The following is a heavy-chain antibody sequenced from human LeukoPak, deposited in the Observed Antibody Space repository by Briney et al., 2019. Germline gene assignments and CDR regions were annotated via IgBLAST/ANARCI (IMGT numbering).Heavy chain of an antibody. CDR2: INPSGGST. CDR1: GYTFTSYY. CDR3: ARVFKDYGDYAYFDL. V-gene: IGHV1-46*01. D-gene: IGHD4-17*01. Sequence: GASVKVSCKASGYTFTSYYMHWVRQAPGQGLEWMGIINPSGGSTSYAQKFQGRVTMTRDMSTSTVYMELSSLRSEDTAVYYCARVFKDYGDYAYFDLWGRGTLVTVSS. J-gene: IGHJ2*01.